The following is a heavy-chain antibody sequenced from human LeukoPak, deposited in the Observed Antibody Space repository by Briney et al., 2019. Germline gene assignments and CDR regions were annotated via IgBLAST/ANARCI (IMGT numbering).Heavy chain of an antibody. J-gene: IGHJ4*02. V-gene: IGHV3-66*01. CDR3: AGSDSLGSGSHL. Sequence: GGSLRLSCEGSGSTVSGNYMSWVRQAPGKGLEWFSVIYTGGNTYYADSVKGRFTISRDNSKNTLYLQMNSLRAEDTAVYYCAGSDSLGSGSHLWGQGTLVTGSS. CDR2: IYTGGNT. D-gene: IGHD3-10*01. CDR1: GSTVSGNY.